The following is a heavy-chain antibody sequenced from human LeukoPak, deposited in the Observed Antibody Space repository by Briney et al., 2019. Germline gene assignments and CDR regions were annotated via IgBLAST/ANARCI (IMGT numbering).Heavy chain of an antibody. CDR1: GGSISSYY. Sequence: PSETLSLTCTVPGGSISSYYWSWVRQAPGKGLEWVANIKQDGSEKYYVDSVKGRFTISRDNAKNSLYLQMNSLRAEDTAVYYCARASDRSAPPDYWGQGTLVTVSS. CDR2: IKQDGSEK. CDR3: ARASDRSAPPDY. D-gene: IGHD3-22*01. V-gene: IGHV3-7*01. J-gene: IGHJ4*02.